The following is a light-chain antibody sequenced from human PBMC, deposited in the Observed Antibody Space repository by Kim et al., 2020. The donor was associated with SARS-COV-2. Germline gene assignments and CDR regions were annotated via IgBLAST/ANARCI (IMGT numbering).Light chain of an antibody. CDR1: QNVNIW. V-gene: IGKV1-5*03. J-gene: IGKJ1*01. CDR3: QQYHTHST. Sequence: PASVGDTVTITCRASQNVNIWLAWYQQKPGQLPILLLHKSSGLQRGVPSRFSGGGSGTDFTLTIRSLQPDDFATYYCQQYHTHSTFGQGTKVDIK. CDR2: KSS.